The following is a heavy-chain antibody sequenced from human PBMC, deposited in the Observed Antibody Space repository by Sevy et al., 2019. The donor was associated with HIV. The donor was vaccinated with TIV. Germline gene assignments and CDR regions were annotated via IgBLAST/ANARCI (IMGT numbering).Heavy chain of an antibody. Sequence: GRSLRLSCAASGYTFSNYWMHWIRQAPGKGLPWVSRIDTDRSITNDANSVKGRFTISRDNAKNTLYLQMNSLRGEDTAVYYCARYIGGIAGKWGQGTPVIVSS. CDR1: GYTFSNYW. CDR2: IDTDRSIT. J-gene: IGHJ4*02. D-gene: IGHD1-20*01. CDR3: ARYIGGIAGK. V-gene: IGHV3-74*01.